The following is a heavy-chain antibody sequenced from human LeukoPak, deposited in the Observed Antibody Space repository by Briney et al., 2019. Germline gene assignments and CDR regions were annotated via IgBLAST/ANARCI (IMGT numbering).Heavy chain of an antibody. V-gene: IGHV1-46*01. CDR1: GYTFTSCY. D-gene: IGHD1-26*01. J-gene: IGHJ3*02. CDR2: INPSGGST. CDR3: AREEELLPNAFDI. Sequence: ASVKVYCKASGYTFTSCYMHWVRQAPGQGLGWMGIINPSGGSTSYAQKFQGRVTMTRDSSTSTVYIELSSLRSEDTAVYYCAREEELLPNAFDIWGQGTMVTVSS.